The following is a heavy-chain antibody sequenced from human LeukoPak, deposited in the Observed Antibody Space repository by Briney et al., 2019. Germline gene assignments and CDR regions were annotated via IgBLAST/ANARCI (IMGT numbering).Heavy chain of an antibody. D-gene: IGHD3-10*01. V-gene: IGHV3-30*04. CDR3: ARDPRPTSLLWFGELYAPFDY. CDR2: ISYDGSNK. CDR1: GFTFSSYA. J-gene: IGHJ4*02. Sequence: GRSLRLSCAASGFTFSSYAMHWVRQAPGKGLEWVAVISYDGSNKYYADSVKGRFTISRDNSKNTLYLQMNSLRAEDTAVYYCARDPRPTSLLWFGELYAPFDYWGQGTLVTASS.